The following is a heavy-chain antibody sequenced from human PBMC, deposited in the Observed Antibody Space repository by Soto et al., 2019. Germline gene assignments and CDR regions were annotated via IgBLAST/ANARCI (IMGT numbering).Heavy chain of an antibody. Sequence: EVQLLESGGHLVQPGGSLRLSCAASGFIFSNYAMSWVRQAPGKGLEWVSFISGSGSSTYYADSVKGRFTISRGNSKNTLYLQMNSLRAEDAAVYYCVREASSSGLHLDYWGRGTLVTVSS. V-gene: IGHV3-23*01. CDR3: VREASSSGLHLDY. CDR1: GFIFSNYA. CDR2: ISGSGSST. D-gene: IGHD6-6*01. J-gene: IGHJ4*02.